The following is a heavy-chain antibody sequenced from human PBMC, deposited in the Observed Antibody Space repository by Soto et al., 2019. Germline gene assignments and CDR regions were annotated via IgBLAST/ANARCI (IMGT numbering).Heavy chain of an antibody. J-gene: IGHJ6*03. Sequence: EVQLLESGGGLVQPGGSLRLSCAASGFTFGSYAMNWLRQAPGRGLECVSFISGSGRTTYYADSVKGRFTVSRDNSKNTRYLQMNSLRAEDTALYYCAKFRGSSYSYSSMDVWGKGTTVTVSS. D-gene: IGHD3-16*01. CDR3: AKFRGSSYSYSSMDV. CDR2: ISGSGRTT. V-gene: IGHV3-23*01. CDR1: GFTFGSYA.